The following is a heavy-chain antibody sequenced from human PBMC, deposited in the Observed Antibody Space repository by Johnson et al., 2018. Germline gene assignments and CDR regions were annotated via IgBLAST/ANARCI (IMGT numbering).Heavy chain of an antibody. CDR3: ASGLRGSGWYPDYFHN. D-gene: IGHD6-19*01. CDR1: GFTFDDYV. V-gene: IGHV3-23*04. Sequence: VQLVESGGGVIQPGGSLRLSCAASGFTFDDYVMAWVRQSPGKGLEWVSAVGATGRTTSYADSVKGRFILSRDNSKNTVFMEMKSLRVEDTGIYYCASGLRGSGWYPDYFHNWGQGTLVTVSS. J-gene: IGHJ1*01. CDR2: VGATGRTT.